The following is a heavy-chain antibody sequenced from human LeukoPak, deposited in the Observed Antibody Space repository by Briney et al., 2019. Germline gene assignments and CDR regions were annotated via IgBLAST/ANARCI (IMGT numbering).Heavy chain of an antibody. V-gene: IGHV1-8*01. Sequence: ASVKVSCKASGYTFTNYDINWVRQATGQGLEWMGWMNPNSGNTGYAQKFQGRVTMTRNTSTSTAHMELTSLRSEDTAVYYCARVNNDFWSGYYSFDYWGQGALVTVSS. CDR1: GYTFTNYD. D-gene: IGHD3-3*01. CDR3: ARVNNDFWSGYYSFDY. J-gene: IGHJ4*02. CDR2: MNPNSGNT.